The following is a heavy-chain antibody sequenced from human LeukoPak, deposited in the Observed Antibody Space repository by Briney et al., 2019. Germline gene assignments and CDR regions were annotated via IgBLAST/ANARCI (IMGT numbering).Heavy chain of an antibody. CDR2: MYPGDSDT. Sequence: GESLKISCRAAGYTFTNYWIGWVRQMPGKGLEWMGIMYPGDSDTRYSPSFQGQVTPSADKSISTAYPQWSSLKASDTAIYYCAASTYGSGAYVGFDSWGQGTLVTVSS. D-gene: IGHD3-10*01. CDR3: AASTYGSGAYVGFDS. V-gene: IGHV5-51*01. CDR1: GYTFTNYW. J-gene: IGHJ4*02.